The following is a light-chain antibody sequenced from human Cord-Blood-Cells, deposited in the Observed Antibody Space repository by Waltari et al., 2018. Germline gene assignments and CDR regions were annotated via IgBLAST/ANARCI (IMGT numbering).Light chain of an antibody. CDR3: SSYTSSSTWV. CDR1: SSDLGGYNY. J-gene: IGLJ3*02. V-gene: IGLV2-14*01. CDR2: DVS. Sequence: QSALTQPASVSGSPGQSITISCTGTSSDLGGYNYVPWYQQPPGKAPKLMIYDVSKRPSGVSNRFSGSKSGNTASLTISGLQAEDEADYYCSSYTSSSTWVFGGGTKLTVL.